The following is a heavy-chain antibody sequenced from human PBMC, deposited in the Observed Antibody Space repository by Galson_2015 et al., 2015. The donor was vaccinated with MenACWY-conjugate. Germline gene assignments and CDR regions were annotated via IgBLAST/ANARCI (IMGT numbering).Heavy chain of an antibody. Sequence: PALVTPTQTLTLTCTFSGISLSASGMRVSWIRQPPGKALEWLARIDWDDDKFYSTSLKTRLTISKDTSKNQVVLTLTNVDPVDTATYYCARLAYCGGDCYSTNGWHFDLWGRGTLVTVSS. V-gene: IGHV2-70*04. D-gene: IGHD2-21*02. CDR2: IDWDDDK. CDR3: ARLAYCGGDCYSTNGWHFDL. CDR1: GISLSASGMR. J-gene: IGHJ2*01.